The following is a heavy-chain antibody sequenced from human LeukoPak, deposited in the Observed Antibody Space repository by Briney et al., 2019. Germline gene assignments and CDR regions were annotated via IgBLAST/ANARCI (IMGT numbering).Heavy chain of an antibody. CDR2: ITGSSDST. Sequence: GGSLRLSCAASGFIFSTYAMSWVRQAPGKGLEWVSAITGSSDSTYYADSVKGRFTISRDNSKNTLSLQMNSLRAEDTAVYYCAKENPVGGTNYFDYWGQGTLVTVPS. CDR3: AKENPVGGTNYFDY. J-gene: IGHJ4*02. CDR1: GFIFSTYA. D-gene: IGHD1-26*01. V-gene: IGHV3-23*01.